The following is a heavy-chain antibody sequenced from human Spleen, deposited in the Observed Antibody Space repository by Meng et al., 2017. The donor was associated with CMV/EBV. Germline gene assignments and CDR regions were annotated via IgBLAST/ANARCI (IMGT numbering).Heavy chain of an antibody. Sequence: GESLKISCAASGFTFSSYSMNWVRQAPGKGLEWVSSISSSSSYIYYADSVKGRFTISRDNAKNSLYLQMNSLRAEDTAVYYCARTSGKGRGFGVVKHYYYGMDVWGQGTTVTVSS. CDR3: ARTSGKGRGFGVVKHYYYGMDV. CDR2: ISSSSSYI. V-gene: IGHV3-21*04. D-gene: IGHD3-3*01. J-gene: IGHJ6*02. CDR1: GFTFSSYS.